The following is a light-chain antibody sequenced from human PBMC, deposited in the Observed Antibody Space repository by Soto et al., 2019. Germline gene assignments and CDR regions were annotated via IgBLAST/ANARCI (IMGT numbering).Light chain of an antibody. Sequence: EIVLSQSPGTLSLYNGERATLSCRASQSVSSSYLAWYQQKPGQAPRLLIYGASSRATGIPDRFSGSGSATDFTLTISRLEPEDFAVYYCQHYGSSPWTFGQGTKVDIK. J-gene: IGKJ1*01. CDR3: QHYGSSPWT. CDR1: QSVSSSY. V-gene: IGKV3-20*01. CDR2: GAS.